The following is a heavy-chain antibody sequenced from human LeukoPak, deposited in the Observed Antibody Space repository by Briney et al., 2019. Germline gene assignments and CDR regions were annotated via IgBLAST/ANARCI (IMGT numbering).Heavy chain of an antibody. CDR2: LDPVDSDI. Sequence: GGSLDTSFKGSGYSFTSYWFGWLRQLPGKGLGGRGILDPVDSDIRYSPSFQGQFTIPADKPIRTAYLQWTSLKASDTPIYYCARLSTVDISGSQGHVDAFAICGQRTMGTVS. J-gene: IGHJ3*02. CDR3: ARLSTVDISGSQGHVDAFAI. D-gene: IGHD3-22*01. CDR1: GYSFTSYW. V-gene: IGHV5-51*01.